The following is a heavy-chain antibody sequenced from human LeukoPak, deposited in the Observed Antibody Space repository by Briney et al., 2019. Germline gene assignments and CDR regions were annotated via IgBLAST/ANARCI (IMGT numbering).Heavy chain of an antibody. D-gene: IGHD1-14*01. CDR3: ARDSLETDIDY. J-gene: IGHJ4*02. Sequence: GGSLRLSCVASGFSFSRYWMSWVRQAPGKGLEWVANIKEDGREQYYADSLKGRFTISRDNVKDSLYLHINSLRAEDTAVYYCARDSLETDIDYWGQGTLVTVSS. CDR2: IKEDGREQ. V-gene: IGHV3-7*01. CDR1: GFSFSRYW.